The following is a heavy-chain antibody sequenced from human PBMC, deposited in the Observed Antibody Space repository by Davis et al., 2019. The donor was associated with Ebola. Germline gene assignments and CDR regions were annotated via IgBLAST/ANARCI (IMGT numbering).Heavy chain of an antibody. Sequence: GESLKISCTDSVITFSSYAMTWVRQAPGKGLEWVSAISGSGGSTYYADSVKGRFTISRDNSKNTLYLQMNSLRGEDTAVYYCARSGLSFGVVKYHYGMDAWGKGTTVTVSS. V-gene: IGHV3-23*01. CDR3: ARSGLSFGVVKYHYGMDA. D-gene: IGHD3-3*01. CDR2: ISGSGGST. CDR1: VITFSSYA. J-gene: IGHJ6*04.